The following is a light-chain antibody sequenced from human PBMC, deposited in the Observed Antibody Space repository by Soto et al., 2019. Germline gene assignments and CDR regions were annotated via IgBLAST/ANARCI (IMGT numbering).Light chain of an antibody. Sequence: IVMTQSPGTLSVSPGERATLSCGASQSVSSNLAWSQQKPGQAPRLLIYGASTRATGIPARFSGSGSGTEFTLSISSLQSEDFAVYYCQQYHNWVTFGGGTKVEIK. J-gene: IGKJ4*01. CDR3: QQYHNWVT. V-gene: IGKV3D-15*01. CDR2: GAS. CDR1: QSVSSN.